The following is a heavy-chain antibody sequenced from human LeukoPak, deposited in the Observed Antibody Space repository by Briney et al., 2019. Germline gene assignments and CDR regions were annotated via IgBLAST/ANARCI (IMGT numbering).Heavy chain of an antibody. CDR2: INHSGST. CDR3: ARGRIYGDY. D-gene: IGHD2-15*01. Sequence: PSETLSLTCAVYGGSFSGYYWSWIRQPPGKGLEWIGEINHSGSTNYNPSLKSRVTISVDTSKNQFSLKLSSVTAADPAVYYCARGRIYGDYWGQGTLVTVSS. V-gene: IGHV4-34*01. CDR1: GGSFSGYY. J-gene: IGHJ4*02.